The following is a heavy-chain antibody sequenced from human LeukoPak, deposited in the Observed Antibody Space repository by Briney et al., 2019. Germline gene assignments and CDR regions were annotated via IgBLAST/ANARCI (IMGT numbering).Heavy chain of an antibody. CDR1: GGSFSGYY. CDR2: INHSGST. Sequence: SETLSLTCAVYGGSFSGYYWSWIRQPPGKGLEWIGEINHSGSTNYNPSLKSRVTISVDTSKNQFSLKLSSVTAGDTAVYYCARGVDTAMVNASFDYWRQGTLVTVSS. J-gene: IGHJ4*02. CDR3: ARGVDTAMVNASFDY. V-gene: IGHV4-34*01. D-gene: IGHD5-18*01.